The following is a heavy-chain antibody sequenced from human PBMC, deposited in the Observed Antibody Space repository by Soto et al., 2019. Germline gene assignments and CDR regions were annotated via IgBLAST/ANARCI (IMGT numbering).Heavy chain of an antibody. CDR1: GLTISGKKY. Sequence: DVQLVESGGGLIQPGESLRLSCAAFGLTISGKKYVAWVRQAPGKGLEWVSALYDVDGSFYADSVKGRFPTSSDSSKTTVDLQMNDLRPDDTAVYYCATWHEREHAYDVWGQGTTVTVSS. D-gene: IGHD1-1*01. J-gene: IGHJ3*01. CDR3: ATWHEREHAYDV. V-gene: IGHV3-53*01. CDR2: LYDVDGS.